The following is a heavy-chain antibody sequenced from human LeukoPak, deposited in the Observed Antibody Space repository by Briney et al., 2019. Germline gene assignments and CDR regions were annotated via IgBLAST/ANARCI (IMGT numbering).Heavy chain of an antibody. Sequence: PGGSLRLSCAASGITFSYYWMHWVRQAPEKGLEWVSGITSSGGTTYYADPVKGRFTISRDNSKNTLYLQTNSLRAGDTAVYYCAKDIRTISSFDIWGQGTMVTVSS. J-gene: IGHJ3*02. CDR3: AKDIRTISSFDI. D-gene: IGHD3-9*01. V-gene: IGHV3-23*01. CDR1: GITFSYYW. CDR2: ITSSGGTT.